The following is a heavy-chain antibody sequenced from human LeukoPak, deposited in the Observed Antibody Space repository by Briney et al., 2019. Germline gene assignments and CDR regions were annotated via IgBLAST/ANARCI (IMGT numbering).Heavy chain of an antibody. D-gene: IGHD2-8*01. J-gene: IGHJ4*02. Sequence: ASVKVSCKASGYTFTSYDINWVRQATGQGLEWMGWMNPNSGNTGYAQKFQGRVTITRNTSISTAYMELSSLRSEDTAVYYCARTPKVYASVVEAKKYYFDYWGQGTLVTVSS. CDR1: GYTFTSYD. CDR3: ARTPKVYASVVEAKKYYFDY. V-gene: IGHV1-8*03. CDR2: MNPNSGNT.